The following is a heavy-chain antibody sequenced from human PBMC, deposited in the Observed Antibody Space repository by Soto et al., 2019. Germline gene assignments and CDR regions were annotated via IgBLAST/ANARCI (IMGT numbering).Heavy chain of an antibody. J-gene: IGHJ4*02. Sequence: QVQLQESGPGLVKPSETLSLTCTVSGGSISSYYWSWIRQPPGKGLEWIGYIYHTGSTSYNPSLRSRVTITVDTSKNQFSLKLRSVNAADTAMYYCAREEPHFDYWGQGTLVSVSS. V-gene: IGHV4-59*01. CDR1: GGSISSYY. CDR3: AREEPHFDY. CDR2: IYHTGST.